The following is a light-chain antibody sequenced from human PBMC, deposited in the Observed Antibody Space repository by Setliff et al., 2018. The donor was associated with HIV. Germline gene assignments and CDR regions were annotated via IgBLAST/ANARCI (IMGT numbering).Light chain of an antibody. CDR1: SGDVGSYNL. Sequence: QSVLTQPASVSGSPGQSITISCTGTSGDVGSYNLVSWYQQHPGKAPKVMIYEVSKRPSGVSNRFPASKSGNTASLTISGLQAEDEADYYCCSYAGSSNYVFGTGTKVTVL. J-gene: IGLJ1*01. V-gene: IGLV2-23*02. CDR3: CSYAGSSNYV. CDR2: EVS.